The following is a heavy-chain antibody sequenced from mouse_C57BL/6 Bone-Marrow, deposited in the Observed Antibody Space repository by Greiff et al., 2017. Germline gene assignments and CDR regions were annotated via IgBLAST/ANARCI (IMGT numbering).Heavy chain of an antibody. D-gene: IGHD1-1*01. J-gene: IGHJ3*01. V-gene: IGHV1-64*01. CDR1: GYTFTSYW. Sequence: VQLQQPGAELVKPGASVKLSCKASGYTFTSYWMHWVKQRPGQGLEWIGMLHPHSGSTNYNEKFKSKATLAVDKSSSTAYMQLSSQTSEDAAVYYSARHYGSSPFAYGGQGTLVTVSA. CDR2: LHPHSGST. CDR3: ARHYGSSPFAY.